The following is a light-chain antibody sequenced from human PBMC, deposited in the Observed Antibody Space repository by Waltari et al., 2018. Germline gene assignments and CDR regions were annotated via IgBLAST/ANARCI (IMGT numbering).Light chain of an antibody. J-gene: IGKJ4*01. Sequence: AIRIPQSPSSLSASTGNRVTITCRASQGISSYLAWYQQKPGKAPKLLIYAASTLQSGVPSRFSGSGSGTDFTLTISCLQSEDFATYYCQQYYSYPQLTFGGGTKVEIK. CDR3: QQYYSYPQLT. V-gene: IGKV1-8*01. CDR1: QGISSY. CDR2: AAS.